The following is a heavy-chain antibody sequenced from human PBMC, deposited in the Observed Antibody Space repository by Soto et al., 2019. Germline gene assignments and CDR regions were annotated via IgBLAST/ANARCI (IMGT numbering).Heavy chain of an antibody. V-gene: IGHV3-30*18. D-gene: IGHD3-16*01. CDR2: ISYDGSNQ. CDR3: AKVLSNSFDYIWGSYDY. J-gene: IGHJ4*02. CDR1: GFNFNSYG. Sequence: QVQLVESGGGVVQPGRSLRLSCAASGFNFNSYGMHWVRQAPGKGLEWVAVISYDGSNQDYADSVKGRFTISRDNSKNTLYLQMNSLRAEDTAVFYCAKVLSNSFDYIWGSYDYWGQGTLVTVSS.